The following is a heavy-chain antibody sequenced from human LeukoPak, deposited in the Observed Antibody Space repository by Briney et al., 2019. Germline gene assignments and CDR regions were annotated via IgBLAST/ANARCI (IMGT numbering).Heavy chain of an antibody. CDR1: GFTFSSYS. CDR3: ARDPHPLDY. V-gene: IGHV3-48*01. Sequence: GGSLRLSCTASGFTFSSYSMNWVRQAPGKGLEWVAYIAYTGTIHYADSVRGRFAISRDNAKSSLYLQLNSLRAEDTAVYYCARDPHPLDYWGQGPVVTVSS. J-gene: IGHJ4*02. CDR2: IAYTGTI.